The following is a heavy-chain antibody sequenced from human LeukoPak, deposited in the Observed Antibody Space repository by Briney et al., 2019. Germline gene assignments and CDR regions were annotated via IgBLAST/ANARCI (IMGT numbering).Heavy chain of an antibody. D-gene: IGHD1-20*01. CDR1: GXTXSDYN. Sequence: LXLSXAPXGXTXSDYNMNWVRQAPGKGLEWVSYISSGSVTIYYADSVKGRFTISRDNAKNSLYLQMNSLRAEDTAVYYCARDRVNWNDGVDYWGQGTLVTVSS. CDR3: ARDRVNWNDGVDY. CDR2: ISSGSVTI. J-gene: IGHJ4*02. V-gene: IGHV3-48*01.